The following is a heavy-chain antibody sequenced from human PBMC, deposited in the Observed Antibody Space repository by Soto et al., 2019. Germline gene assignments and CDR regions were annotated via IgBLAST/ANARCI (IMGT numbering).Heavy chain of an antibody. CDR3: ARGDCSSTSCYKDYYYYMDV. CDR1: GGTFSSHT. CDR2: IIPILGIA. Sequence: QVQLVQSGAEVKKPGSSVKVSCKASGGTFSSHTISWVRQAPGQGLEWMGRIIPILGIANYAQKFQGRVTITADKSTSTAYMELSSLRSEDTAVYYCARGDCSSTSCYKDYYYYMDVWGKGTTVTVSS. V-gene: IGHV1-69*02. D-gene: IGHD2-2*02. J-gene: IGHJ6*03.